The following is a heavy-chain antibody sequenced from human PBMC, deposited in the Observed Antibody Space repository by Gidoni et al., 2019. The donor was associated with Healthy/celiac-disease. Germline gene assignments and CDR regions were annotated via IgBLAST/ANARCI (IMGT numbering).Heavy chain of an antibody. Sequence: QLQLQASGPGLVKPSETLSLTCPVSGGPISSSSYYWGWIRQPRGKGLEWIGSIYYSGSTYYNPSLKSRVTISVDTSKNQFSLKLSSVTAADTAVYYCARHGGSSWPAEYFQHWRQGTLVTVSS. CDR1: GGPISSSSYY. D-gene: IGHD6-13*01. V-gene: IGHV4-39*01. CDR3: ARHGGSSWPAEYFQH. J-gene: IGHJ1*01. CDR2: IYYSGST.